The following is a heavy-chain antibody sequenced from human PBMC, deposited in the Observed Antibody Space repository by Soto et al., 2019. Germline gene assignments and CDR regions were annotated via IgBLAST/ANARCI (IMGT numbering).Heavy chain of an antibody. CDR2: IIPIFGTV. Sequence: QVQLLQSGAEVKKPGSSVRVSCEASGGTFRTYAISWVRQAPGQGLEWMGEIIPIFGTVNYAQKFQGRVTITADESTTTVYIDLRSLRSEDTAVYYCAKGAVAGTPTSYYYYGMDVWGQGTTVTFSS. D-gene: IGHD6-19*01. V-gene: IGHV1-69*12. CDR1: GGTFRTYA. CDR3: AKGAVAGTPTSYYYYGMDV. J-gene: IGHJ6*02.